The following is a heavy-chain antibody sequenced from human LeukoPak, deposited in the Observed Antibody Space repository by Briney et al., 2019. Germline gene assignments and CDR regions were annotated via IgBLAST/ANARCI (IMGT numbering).Heavy chain of an antibody. CDR3: ARGSGSYPFDH. D-gene: IGHD1-26*01. Sequence: PSETLSLTCTVSGGSISSSTYYWGWIRQPPGKGLEWIGSIYYSVSTFYNPPLKSRVTISVDSSKNQFSLKLSSVTGADTAVYYCARGSGSYPFDHWGQGTLVTVSS. CDR2: IYYSVST. CDR1: GGSISSSTYY. V-gene: IGHV4-39*07. J-gene: IGHJ4*02.